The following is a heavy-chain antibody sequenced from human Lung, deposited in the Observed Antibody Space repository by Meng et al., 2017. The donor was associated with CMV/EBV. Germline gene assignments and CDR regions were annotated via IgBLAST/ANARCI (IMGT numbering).Heavy chain of an antibody. CDR1: GDSVSSNSAA. J-gene: IGHJ6*02. Sequence: SQTLSLTCAISGDSVSSNSAAWNWIRQSPSRGLEWLGRTYYRSKWYDDYAMAVKSRITINPDTSKNQFSLQLNSVTPEDTAVYYCARDYYDSGAYYYTEEYYHGLDVWGRGTTVTVSS. D-gene: IGHD3-22*01. CDR2: TYYRSKWYD. V-gene: IGHV6-1*01. CDR3: ARDYYDSGAYYYTEEYYHGLDV.